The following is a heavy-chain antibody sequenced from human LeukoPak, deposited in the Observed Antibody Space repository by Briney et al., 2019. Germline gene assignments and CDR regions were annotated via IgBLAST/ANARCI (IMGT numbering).Heavy chain of an antibody. Sequence: PGGSLRLSCAASGFTFSSYAMSWVRQAPGKGLEWVANIKQDGSEKYYVDSVKGRFTISRDNAKNSLYLQMNSLRAEDTAVYYCAREGFYVNDYWGQGTLVTVSS. CDR2: IKQDGSEK. D-gene: IGHD3-16*01. CDR1: GFTFSSYA. CDR3: AREGFYVNDY. J-gene: IGHJ4*02. V-gene: IGHV3-7*01.